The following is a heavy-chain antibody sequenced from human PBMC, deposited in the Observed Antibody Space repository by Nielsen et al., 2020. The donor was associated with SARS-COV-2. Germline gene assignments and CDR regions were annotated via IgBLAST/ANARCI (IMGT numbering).Heavy chain of an antibody. CDR1: GYSFTSYW. J-gene: IGHJ6*02. V-gene: IGHV5-51*01. CDR2: IYPGDSDT. CDR3: ARHRVVAAPEQNYYYGMDV. D-gene: IGHD2-15*01. Sequence: GESLKISCKGSGYSFTSYWIGWVRQMSGKGLEWMGIIYPGDSDTRYSPSFQGQVTISADKSISTAYLQWSSLKASDTAMYYCARHRVVAAPEQNYYYGMDVWGQGTTVTVSS.